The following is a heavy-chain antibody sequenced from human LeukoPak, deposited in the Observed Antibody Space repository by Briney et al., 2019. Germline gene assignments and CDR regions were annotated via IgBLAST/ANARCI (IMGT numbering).Heavy chain of an antibody. D-gene: IGHD7-27*01. J-gene: IGHJ4*02. CDR3: ARGGGTGEFDY. V-gene: IGHV3-74*01. CDR1: GFTFSSYW. Sequence: TGGSLRLSCAASGFTFSSYWMHWVRQVPGKGLEWVSRIHSDGRSTTYADSVKGRFTISRDDAKNTLYLQMNSLRAEDTAVYYCARGGGTGEFDYWGQGTLVTVSS. CDR2: IHSDGRST.